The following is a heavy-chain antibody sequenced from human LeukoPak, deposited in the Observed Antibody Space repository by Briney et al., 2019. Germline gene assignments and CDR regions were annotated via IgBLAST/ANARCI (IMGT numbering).Heavy chain of an antibody. Sequence: GGSLRLSCAASGFTFSSYGMHWVRQAPGKGLEWVAFIRYDGSNKYYADCVKGRFTISRDNSKNTLYLQMNSLRAEDTAVYYCAKDPPYSSGWYSHYYYMDVWGKGTTVTISS. CDR3: AKDPPYSSGWYSHYYYMDV. D-gene: IGHD6-19*01. V-gene: IGHV3-30*02. J-gene: IGHJ6*03. CDR2: IRYDGSNK. CDR1: GFTFSSYG.